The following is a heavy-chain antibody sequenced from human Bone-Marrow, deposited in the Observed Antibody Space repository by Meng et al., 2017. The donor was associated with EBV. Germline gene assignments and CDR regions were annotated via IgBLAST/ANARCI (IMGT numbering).Heavy chain of an antibody. V-gene: IGHV3-33*08. CDR2: ILYDGSKK. CDR3: AKGNGVVDD. Sequence: GQVVGLGGGVVQPGRSLRLSCVGSGFTFKSVGLQWVRQAQGKGLEWLSFILYDGSKKYHADAVEGRFTISRDNSRNTMFLQMNSLRVEDTAVYYCAKGNGVVDDWGQGTLVTVSS. J-gene: IGHJ4*02. CDR1: GFTFKSVG. D-gene: IGHD3-16*02.